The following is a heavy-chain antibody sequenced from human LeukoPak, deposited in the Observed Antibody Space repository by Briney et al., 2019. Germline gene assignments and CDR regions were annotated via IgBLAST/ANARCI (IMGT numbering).Heavy chain of an antibody. J-gene: IGHJ5*02. Sequence: ASVKVSCKASGYTFTGYYMHWVRQAPGQGLEWMGWINPNSGGTKYAQKLQGRVTMTRDTSISTAYMELTSLTSDDTAGYYCARWGGVQFDPWGQGTLVTVSS. CDR3: ARWGGVQFDP. CDR2: INPNSGGT. CDR1: GYTFTGYY. D-gene: IGHD2-8*01. V-gene: IGHV1-2*02.